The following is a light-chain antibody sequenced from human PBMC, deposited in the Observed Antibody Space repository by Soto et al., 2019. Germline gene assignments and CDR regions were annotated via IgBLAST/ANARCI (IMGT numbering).Light chain of an antibody. CDR2: DND. V-gene: IGLV1-51*01. J-gene: IGLJ2*01. CDR1: TSNIGNKF. Sequence: QSVLTQPPSVSAAPGQTVTISCSGSTSNIGNKFVSWYQQFPGTIPRLLIYDNDKRPSGIPDRFSGSKSGTSATLGITGLQTGDEADYYCRTWDNNLSGVVFGGGTKLTVL. CDR3: RTWDNNLSGVV.